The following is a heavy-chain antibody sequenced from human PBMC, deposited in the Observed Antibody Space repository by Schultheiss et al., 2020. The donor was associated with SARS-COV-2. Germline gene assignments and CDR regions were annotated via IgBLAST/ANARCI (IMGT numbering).Heavy chain of an antibody. Sequence: SETLSLTCTVSGGSISSGGYYWSWIRQHPGKGLEWIGSIYYSGSTNYNPSLKSRVTISVDTSKNQFSLKLSSVTAADTAVYYCARQPEGVIDYWGQGTLVTVSS. V-gene: IGHV4-39*01. CDR2: IYYSGST. D-gene: IGHD3-16*01. CDR3: ARQPEGVIDY. J-gene: IGHJ4*02. CDR1: GGSISSGGYY.